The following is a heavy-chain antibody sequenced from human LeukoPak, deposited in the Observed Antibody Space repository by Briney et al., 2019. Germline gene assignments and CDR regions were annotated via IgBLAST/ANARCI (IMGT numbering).Heavy chain of an antibody. V-gene: IGHV3-21*01. CDR2: ISSSSSYI. J-gene: IGHJ4*02. Sequence: PGGSLRLSCAASGFTFSSYSMNWVRQAPGKGLEWVSSISSSSSYIYYADSVKGRFTISRDNAKNSLYLQMNSLRAEDTAVYYCARAPGTMIVVDYWGQGTLVTVSS. D-gene: IGHD3-22*01. CDR3: ARAPGTMIVVDY. CDR1: GFTFSSYS.